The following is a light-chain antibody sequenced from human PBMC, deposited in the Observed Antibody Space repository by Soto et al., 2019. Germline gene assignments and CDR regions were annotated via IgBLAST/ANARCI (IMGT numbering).Light chain of an antibody. V-gene: IGKV3-20*01. CDR3: QQYGRSPLT. CDR2: GTS. Sequence: EILLTQSPGTLSLSPGERATLSCRASQSVSSSYLAWYQQKPGQAPRLVIYGTSRRATGIPDRFSGSGSGTDFTLTISRLEPEDFAVYYCQQYGRSPLTFGGGTKVDIK. J-gene: IGKJ4*01. CDR1: QSVSSSY.